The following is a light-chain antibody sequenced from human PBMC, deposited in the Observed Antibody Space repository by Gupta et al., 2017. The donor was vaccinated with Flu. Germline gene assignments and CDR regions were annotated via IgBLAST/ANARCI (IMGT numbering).Light chain of an antibody. CDR2: GAS. CDR3: QQYVSSPYT. CDR1: QSVSRNY. J-gene: IGKJ2*01. V-gene: IGKV3-20*01. Sequence: ERATLSCRASQSVSRNYLARYQQKPGQAPRLLIYGASNRATYIPARFSGSGSGTDFILVISRLEPEDFAVYYCQQYVSSPYTFGQGTKLEIK.